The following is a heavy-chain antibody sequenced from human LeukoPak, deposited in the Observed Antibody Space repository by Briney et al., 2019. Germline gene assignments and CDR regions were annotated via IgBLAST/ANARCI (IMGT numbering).Heavy chain of an antibody. D-gene: IGHD5-18*01. Sequence: GWMNPNSGNTGYAQKFQGRVTMTRNTSISTAYMELSSLRSEDTAVYYCATVDTAMVIDYWGQGTLVTVSS. V-gene: IGHV1-8*01. CDR2: MNPNSGNT. CDR3: ATVDTAMVIDY. J-gene: IGHJ4*02.